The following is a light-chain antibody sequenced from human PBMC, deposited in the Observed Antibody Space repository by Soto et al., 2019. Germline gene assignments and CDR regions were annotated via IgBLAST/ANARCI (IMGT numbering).Light chain of an antibody. V-gene: IGLV2-14*01. CDR2: EVT. CDR3: NSHRDINPYYV. Sequence: QSVLAQPASVSGSPGQSITISCTGTSNDVGGYNSVSWYQQYPGKAPKLLIFEVTNRPSGVSSRFSASKSGNTASLTISGLRAEDEADYDCNSHRDINPYYVFGTGTKVTVL. CDR1: SNDVGGYNS. J-gene: IGLJ1*01.